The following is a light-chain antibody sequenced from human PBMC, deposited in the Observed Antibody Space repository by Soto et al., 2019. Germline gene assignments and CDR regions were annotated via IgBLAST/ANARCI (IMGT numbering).Light chain of an antibody. J-gene: IGKJ2*01. CDR3: KQYSSYPHT. CDR1: QSINMW. CDR2: KAS. V-gene: IGKV1-5*03. Sequence: DIQMTQSPSTLSASVGDRVTITCRASQSINMWLAWYQQKPGKAPKLLIYKASFLESGVPSRLSGSGSGTDFTLTIRSLQPDDSATYYCKQYSSYPHTFGQGTKLAIK.